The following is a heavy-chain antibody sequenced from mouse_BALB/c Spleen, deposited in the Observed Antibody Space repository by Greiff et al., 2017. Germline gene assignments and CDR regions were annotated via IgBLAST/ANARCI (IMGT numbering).Heavy chain of an antibody. Sequence: VQLQQSGPELVKPGASMKISCKASGYSFTGYTMNWVKQSHGKNLEWIGLINPYNGGTSYNQKFKGKATLTVDKSSSTAYMELLSLTSEDSAVYYCAKERDGYQAWFAYWGQGTLVTVSA. V-gene: IGHV1-18*01. J-gene: IGHJ3*01. CDR1: GYSFTGYT. CDR3: AKERDGYQAWFAY. CDR2: INPYNGGT. D-gene: IGHD2-3*01.